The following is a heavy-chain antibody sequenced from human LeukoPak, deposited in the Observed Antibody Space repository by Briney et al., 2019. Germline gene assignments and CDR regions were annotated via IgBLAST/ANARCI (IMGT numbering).Heavy chain of an antibody. V-gene: IGHV1-18*01. CDR1: GYTFTSYG. CDR3: ARDYYDILTGYYSCWFDP. J-gene: IGHJ5*02. Sequence: GASVKVSCKASGYTFTSYGISWVRQAPGQGLEWMGWISAYNGNTNYAQKLQGRVTMTTDTSTSTAYMELRSLRSDDTAVYYCARDYYDILTGYYSCWFDPWGQGTLVTVSS. D-gene: IGHD3-9*01. CDR2: ISAYNGNT.